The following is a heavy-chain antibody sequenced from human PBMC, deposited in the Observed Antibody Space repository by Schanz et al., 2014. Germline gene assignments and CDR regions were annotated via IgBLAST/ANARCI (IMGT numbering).Heavy chain of an antibody. CDR3: VRDTDYHFDY. J-gene: IGHJ4*02. CDR2: ISGSGRDT. CDR1: GITFSAHA. D-gene: IGHD4-17*01. Sequence: EVQLVESGGGLVQPGGSLRLSCAASGITFSAHAMSWVRQAPGKGPEWFSAISGSGRDTYYAASVKGRFTISRDNSKNTLSLQMNSLRAEDTAVYYCVRDTDYHFDYWGQGTLVTVSS. V-gene: IGHV3-23*04.